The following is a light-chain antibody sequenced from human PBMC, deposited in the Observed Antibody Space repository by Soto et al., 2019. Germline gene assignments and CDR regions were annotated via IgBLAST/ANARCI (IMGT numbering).Light chain of an antibody. CDR3: QQYNNWPPLT. V-gene: IGKV3-15*01. Sequence: DIVMTQSPATLSVSPGERATLSCRASQSVSSNLAWYQQKPGQAPRLLIYGASTRATGIPARFSGSGSGTEFTLTISSLQSEDFAVYYWQQYNNWPPLTFGGGTKVEIK. CDR1: QSVSSN. J-gene: IGKJ4*01. CDR2: GAS.